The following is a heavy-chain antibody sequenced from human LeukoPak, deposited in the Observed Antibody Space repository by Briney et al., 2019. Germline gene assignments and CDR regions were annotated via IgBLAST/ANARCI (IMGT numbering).Heavy chain of an antibody. J-gene: IGHJ6*03. CDR3: ARRSTVTAGYYYMDV. V-gene: IGHV3-7*01. CDR2: IRPDGIDT. D-gene: IGHD4-11*01. Sequence: PGGSLRLSCAASGFTFSSYSMNWVRQAPGQGLEWLANIRPDGIDTYYVDSVKGRFTIDRDNARNSLYLQMNSLRAEDTAVYYCARRSTVTAGYYYMDVWGKGTTVTVSS. CDR1: GFTFSSYS.